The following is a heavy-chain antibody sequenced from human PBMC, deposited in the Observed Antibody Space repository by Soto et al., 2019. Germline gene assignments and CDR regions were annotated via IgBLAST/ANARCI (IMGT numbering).Heavy chain of an antibody. Sequence: ASVEVSCKASGYTFTSYGISWVRQAPGQGLEWMGWISAYNGNTNYAQKLQGRVTMTTDTSTSRAYMELRSLRSDDTAVYYCARLARIAAAGSSDNWLQPWGQGTLVTICS. J-gene: IGHJ5*02. CDR1: GYTFTSYG. D-gene: IGHD6-13*01. V-gene: IGHV1-18*01. CDR2: ISAYNGNT. CDR3: ARLARIAAAGSSDNWLQP.